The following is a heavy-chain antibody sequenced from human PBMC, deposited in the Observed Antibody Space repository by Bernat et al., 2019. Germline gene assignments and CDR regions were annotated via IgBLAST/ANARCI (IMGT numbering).Heavy chain of an antibody. CDR3: AREYCSGGSCDSDSYYYGVDV. CDR1: GGSIISGSYY. D-gene: IGHD2-15*01. J-gene: IGHJ6*02. CDR2: IYINGST. V-gene: IGHV4-61*02. Sequence: VQLQESGPGVVKPSQTLSLTCAVSGGSIISGSYYWSWIRQPAGKGLEWIGRIYINGSTNYNPSLKSRVIISLETSKNQFSLKLTSVSAADTAVYYCAREYCSGGSCDSDSYYYGVDVWGQGTAVTVSS.